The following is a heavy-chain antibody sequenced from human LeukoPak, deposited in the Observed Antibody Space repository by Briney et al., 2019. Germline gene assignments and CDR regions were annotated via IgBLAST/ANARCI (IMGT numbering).Heavy chain of an antibody. CDR3: ARDTDYYGSGRHGYFDH. CDR2: IYSGGST. V-gene: IGHV3-66*01. J-gene: IGHJ1*01. CDR1: GLTISNNF. D-gene: IGHD3-10*01. Sequence: GGSLRLSCAASGLTISNNFMGWVRQAPGKGLEWISLIYSGGSTYSADSVKGRFTISRDNSKNTLHLQMNSLRVEDTAVYYCARDTDYYGSGRHGYFDHWGQGTLVTVSS.